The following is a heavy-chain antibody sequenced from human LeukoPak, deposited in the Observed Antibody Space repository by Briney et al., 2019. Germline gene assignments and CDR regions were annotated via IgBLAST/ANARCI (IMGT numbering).Heavy chain of an antibody. V-gene: IGHV4-59*01. D-gene: IGHD6-13*01. Sequence: SETLSLTCTVSGGSISSYYWSWIRQPPGKGLEWIGYIYYSGSTNYNPSLKSRVTISVDTSKNQFSLKLSSVTAADTAVYYCAREGQQQYHFDSWGQGTLVTVSS. J-gene: IGHJ4*02. CDR2: IYYSGST. CDR3: AREGQQQYHFDS. CDR1: GGSISSYY.